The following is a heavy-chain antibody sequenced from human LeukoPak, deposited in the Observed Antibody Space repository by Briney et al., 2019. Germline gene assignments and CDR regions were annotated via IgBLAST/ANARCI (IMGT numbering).Heavy chain of an antibody. CDR3: ARARGSGKAYDCDY. J-gene: IGHJ4*02. D-gene: IGHD5-12*01. V-gene: IGHV1-46*01. CDR2: INPSGGST. Sequence: IINPSGGSTSYAQKFQGRVTMTRDTSTSTVYMELSSLRSEDTAVYYCARARGSGKAYDCDYWGQGTLVTVSS.